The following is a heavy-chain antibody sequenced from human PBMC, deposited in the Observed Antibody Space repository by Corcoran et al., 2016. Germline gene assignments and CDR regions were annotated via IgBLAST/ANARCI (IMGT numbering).Heavy chain of an antibody. D-gene: IGHD6-13*01. Sequence: QVKLQQWGAGLLKPSETLSLTCAVYGGSFSGYYWSWIRQPPGQGLEWIGEINHSGSTNYNPSLKSRVTISVDTSKNQFSLKLSSVTAADTAVYDWARGLGNRIAAAVGLDPWGQGTMVTVSS. CDR3: ARGLGNRIAAAVGLDP. V-gene: IGHV4-34*01. CDR1: GGSFSGYY. CDR2: INHSGST. J-gene: IGHJ5*02.